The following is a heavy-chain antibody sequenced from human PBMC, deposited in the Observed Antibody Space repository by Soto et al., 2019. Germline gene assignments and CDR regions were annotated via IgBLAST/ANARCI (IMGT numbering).Heavy chain of an antibody. Sequence: ASVKVSCKASGNSFTTYYMHWVRQAPGQGLEWMGIINPSGGRTTYAQKFQGRVTMTEDTSSDTAYMELGNLSSEDTAVYYCATYGNGGSYYDLDYWGQGTLVIVSS. CDR3: ATYGNGGSYYDLDY. V-gene: IGHV1-46*01. D-gene: IGHD1-26*01. CDR2: INPSGGRT. CDR1: GNSFTTYY. J-gene: IGHJ4*02.